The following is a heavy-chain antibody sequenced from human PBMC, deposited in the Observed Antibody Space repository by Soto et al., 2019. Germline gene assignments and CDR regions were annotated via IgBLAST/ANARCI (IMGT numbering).Heavy chain of an antibody. D-gene: IGHD3-10*01. CDR2: IIPIFGTA. CDR3: ARAEGGLLWFGESSYYYYGMDV. Sequence: QVQLVQSGAEVQKPGSSVKVSCKASGGTFSSYAISWVRQAPGQGLEWMGGIIPIFGTANYAQKFQGRVTITADESTSTAYMELSSLRSEDTAVYYCARAEGGLLWFGESSYYYYGMDVWGQGTTVTVSS. V-gene: IGHV1-69*01. J-gene: IGHJ6*02. CDR1: GGTFSSYA.